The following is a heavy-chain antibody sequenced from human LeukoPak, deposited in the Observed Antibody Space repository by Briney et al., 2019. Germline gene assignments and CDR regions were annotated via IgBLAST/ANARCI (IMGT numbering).Heavy chain of an antibody. V-gene: IGHV3-21*01. CDR2: ISSSSRSI. J-gene: IGHJ5*02. Sequence: GGSLRLSCAASGFTFSTYSMHWVRQAPGKGLEWVSSISSSSRSIYYADSVKGRFTISRDNAKNSLYLQMNSLRAEDTAVYYCARDRWFDPWGQGTLVTVSS. CDR1: GFTFSTYS. CDR3: ARDRWFDP.